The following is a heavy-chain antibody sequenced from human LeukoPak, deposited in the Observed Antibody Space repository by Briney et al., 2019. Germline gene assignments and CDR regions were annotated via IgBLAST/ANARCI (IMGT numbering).Heavy chain of an antibody. Sequence: PGGSLRLSCAASGFTFSSYSMNWVRQAPGKGLEWVSSISSSSYIYYADSVKGRFTISRDNAKNSLYLQMNSLRAEDTAVYYCARDARTYSTSPWGQGTLVTVSS. CDR1: GFTFSSYS. D-gene: IGHD6-6*01. CDR2: ISSSSYI. J-gene: IGHJ5*02. V-gene: IGHV3-21*01. CDR3: ARDARTYSTSP.